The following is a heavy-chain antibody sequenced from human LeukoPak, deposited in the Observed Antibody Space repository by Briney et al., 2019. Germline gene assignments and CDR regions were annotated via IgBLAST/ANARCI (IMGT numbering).Heavy chain of an antibody. CDR1: GFSIISSNSY. V-gene: IGHV4-39*01. Sequence: PSETLSLTCTVSGFSIISSNSYGGCIRQPPGKGLEWIGSIYYSGNTYYNSSLKSQVSISIDTSKNHFSLRLTSVTAADTAVYYCARQPRSGLFILPGGQGTLVTVSS. J-gene: IGHJ4*02. D-gene: IGHD3/OR15-3a*01. CDR2: IYYSGNT. CDR3: ARQPRSGLFILP.